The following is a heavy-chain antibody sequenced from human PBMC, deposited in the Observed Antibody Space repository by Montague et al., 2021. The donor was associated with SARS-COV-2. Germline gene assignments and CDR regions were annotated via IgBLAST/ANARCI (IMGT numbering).Heavy chain of an antibody. CDR3: ARDLLEIGGMDV. CDR2: IYSGGST. J-gene: IGHJ6*02. Sequence: SLRLSCAASGITVSRNYMNWVRQAPGKGQEWVSLIYSGGSTYYADSVKGRFTISRDNSKNTLYLQMNSLRAEDTAVYYCARDLLEIGGMDVWGQGTTVTVSS. D-gene: IGHD1-1*01. V-gene: IGHV3-66*01. CDR1: GITVSRNY.